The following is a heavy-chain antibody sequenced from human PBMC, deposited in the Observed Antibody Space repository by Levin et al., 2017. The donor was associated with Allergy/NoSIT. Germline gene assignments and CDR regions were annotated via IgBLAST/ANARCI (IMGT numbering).Heavy chain of an antibody. CDR2: INPNSGGT. J-gene: IGHJ4*02. Sequence: ASVKVSCKASGYTFTGYYMHWVRQAPGQGLEWMGWINPNSGGTNYAQKFQGRVTMTRDTSISTAYMELSRLRSDDTAVYYCARGSPRSLYGGSLIDYWGQGTLVTVSS. V-gene: IGHV1-2*02. D-gene: IGHD3-16*01. CDR3: ARGSPRSLYGGSLIDY. CDR1: GYTFTGYY.